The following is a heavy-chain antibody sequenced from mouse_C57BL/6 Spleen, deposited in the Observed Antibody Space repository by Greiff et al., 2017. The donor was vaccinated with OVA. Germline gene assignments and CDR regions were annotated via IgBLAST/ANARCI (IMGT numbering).Heavy chain of an antibody. CDR1: GYSITSGYY. D-gene: IGHD1-1*01. Sequence: EVLLLQSGPGLVQPSQSLSLTCSVTGYSITSGYYWNWIRQFPGNKLEWMGYISYDGSYNYNPSPKNRISITRYTSKYQIILELNAVATEDTATDNCASTTVVAPDVWGTGTTVTVSS. CDR3: ASTTVVAPDV. J-gene: IGHJ1*03. CDR2: ISYDGSY. V-gene: IGHV3-6*01.